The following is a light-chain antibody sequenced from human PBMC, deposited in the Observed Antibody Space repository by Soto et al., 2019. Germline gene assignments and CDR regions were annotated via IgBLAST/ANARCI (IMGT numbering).Light chain of an antibody. V-gene: IGKV1-9*01. CDR3: QPLNSYPLT. J-gene: IGKJ4*01. Sequence: IEVTQAPSALSTTIGDRGTITCRASQGISSYLAWYQQKPGKAPKLLFYAASTLQSGVPSRFSGSGSGTDFTLTISCLQPEDFATYYCQPLNSYPLTFGGGPKVDI. CDR1: QGISSY. CDR2: AAS.